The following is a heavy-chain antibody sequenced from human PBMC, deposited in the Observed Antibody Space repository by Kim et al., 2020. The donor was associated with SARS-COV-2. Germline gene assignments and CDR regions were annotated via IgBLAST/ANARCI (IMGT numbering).Heavy chain of an antibody. J-gene: IGHJ4*02. CDR3: ARAAHIVVVVAATPDY. D-gene: IGHD2-15*01. CDR2: IKQDGSEK. V-gene: IGHV3-7*01. CDR1: GFTFSSYW. Sequence: GGSLRLSCAASGFTFSSYWMSWVRQAPGKGLEWVANIKQDGSEKYYVDSVKGRFTISRDNAKNSLYLQMNSLRAEDTAVYYCARAAHIVVVVAATPDYWGQGTLVTVSS.